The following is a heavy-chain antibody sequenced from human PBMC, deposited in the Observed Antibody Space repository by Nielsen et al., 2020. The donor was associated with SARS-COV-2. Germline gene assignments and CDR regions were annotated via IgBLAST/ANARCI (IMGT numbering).Heavy chain of an antibody. CDR3: ARDRSSGWYLIEGDAFDI. CDR2: IYYSGST. D-gene: IGHD6-19*01. J-gene: IGHJ3*02. V-gene: IGHV4-59*01. Sequence: SETLSLTCTVSGGSISSYYWSWIQQPPGKGLEWIGYIYYSGSTNYNPSLKSRVTISVDTSKNQFSLKLSSVTAADTAVYYCARDRSSGWYLIEGDAFDIWGQGTMVTVSS. CDR1: GGSISSYY.